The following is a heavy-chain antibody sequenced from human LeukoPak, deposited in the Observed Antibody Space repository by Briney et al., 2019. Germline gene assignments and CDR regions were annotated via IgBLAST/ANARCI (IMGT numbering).Heavy chain of an antibody. J-gene: IGHJ4*01. CDR3: ARSDSSGWSYLDY. V-gene: IGHV4-59*01. CDR2: MHYSGST. CDR1: GGSISNYY. D-gene: IGHD6-19*01. Sequence: SETLSLTCTVSGGSISNYYWSWIRQSPGKGLEWIGYMHYSGSTNYNPSLKSRVTISVDSSKNQFSLKLNSVTAADTAVYYCARSDSSGWSYLDYWGXXXLVTVSS.